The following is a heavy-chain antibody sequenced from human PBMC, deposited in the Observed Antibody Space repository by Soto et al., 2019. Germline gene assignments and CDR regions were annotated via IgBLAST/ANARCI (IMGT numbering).Heavy chain of an antibody. D-gene: IGHD5-18*01. Sequence: SETLSLTCTVSGGSIRSYYWSWIRQPPGKGLEWIGEINHSGSTNYNPSLKSRVTISVDTSKNQFSLKLSSVTAADTAVYYCVCGRYSYGLSYHYYWGQGTLVPVSS. CDR2: INHSGST. J-gene: IGHJ4*02. V-gene: IGHV4-34*01. CDR3: VCGRYSYGLSYHYY. CDR1: GGSIRSYY.